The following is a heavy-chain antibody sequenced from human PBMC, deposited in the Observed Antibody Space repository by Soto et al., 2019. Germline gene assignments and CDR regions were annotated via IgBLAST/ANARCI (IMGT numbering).Heavy chain of an antibody. CDR3: AKLAGYSSGNSCHGDYAMDV. D-gene: IGHD2-2*01. V-gene: IGHV4-39*01. J-gene: IGHJ6*02. CDR2: IYYSENT. CDR1: GGSISSRSYS. Sequence: QLQLQESGPGLLKPSETLSLSCSVSGGSISSRSYSWGWFRQPPGKGLEWIGTIYYSENTYYNPSLKSRVTISVDTSKNQFSLKLSSVTAADTAVYYCAKLAGYSSGNSCHGDYAMDVRGQGTTVTVSS.